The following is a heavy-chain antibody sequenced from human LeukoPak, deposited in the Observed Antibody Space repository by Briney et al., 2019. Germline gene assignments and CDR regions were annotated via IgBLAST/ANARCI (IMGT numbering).Heavy chain of an antibody. CDR2: IYPGDSDT. V-gene: IGHV5-51*01. CDR3: ASTNSSSWYYFDY. CDR1: GYTFTSYW. D-gene: IGHD6-13*01. Sequence: GESLKISCKGSGYTFTSYWIGWVRQMPGKGLEWMGIIYPGDSDTRYSPSFQGQVTISADKSISTAYLQWSSLKASDTAMYYCASTNSSSWYYFDYWGQGTLVTVSS. J-gene: IGHJ4*02.